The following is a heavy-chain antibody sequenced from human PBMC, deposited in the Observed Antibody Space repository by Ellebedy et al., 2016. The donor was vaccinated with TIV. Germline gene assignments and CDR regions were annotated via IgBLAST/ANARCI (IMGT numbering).Heavy chain of an antibody. Sequence: GGSLRLXCAASGFTFSSYAMSWVRQAPGKGLEWVSAISGGGGSTYYADSVKGRFTISRDNSKNTLYLQMNSLRAEDSAVYYCAKDLAEAYTSGWFIYFDYWGQGTLVTVSS. CDR1: GFTFSSYA. J-gene: IGHJ4*02. CDR2: ISGGGGST. CDR3: AKDLAEAYTSGWFIYFDY. V-gene: IGHV3-23*01. D-gene: IGHD6-19*01.